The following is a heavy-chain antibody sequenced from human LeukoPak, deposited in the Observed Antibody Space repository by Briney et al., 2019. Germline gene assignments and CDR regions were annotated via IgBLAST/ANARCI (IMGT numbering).Heavy chain of an antibody. Sequence: GGSLRLSCAASGFTVSNNYMSWVRQAPGKGLEWVSIIYTAGSTYYADSVKGRFTTSRDNSKNTLYLQMNSLRAEDTAVYYCAKDPRYDSSGYSDYWGQGTLVTVSS. D-gene: IGHD3-22*01. CDR1: GFTVSNNY. CDR3: AKDPRYDSSGYSDY. V-gene: IGHV3-66*01. J-gene: IGHJ4*02. CDR2: IYTAGST.